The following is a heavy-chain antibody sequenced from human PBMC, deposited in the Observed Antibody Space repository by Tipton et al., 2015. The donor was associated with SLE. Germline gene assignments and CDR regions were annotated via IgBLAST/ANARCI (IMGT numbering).Heavy chain of an antibody. CDR2: INHSGST. J-gene: IGHJ5*02. D-gene: IGHD3-10*01. CDR1: GGSFSGYY. CDR3: ARGESDYYGSGSPWSWFDP. Sequence: GLVKPSETLSLTCAVYGGSFSGYYWSWIRQPPGKGLEWIGEINHSGSTNYNPSLKSRVTISVDTSKNQFSLKLSSVTAADTAVYYCARGESDYYGSGSPWSWFDPWGQGTLVTVSP. V-gene: IGHV4-34*01.